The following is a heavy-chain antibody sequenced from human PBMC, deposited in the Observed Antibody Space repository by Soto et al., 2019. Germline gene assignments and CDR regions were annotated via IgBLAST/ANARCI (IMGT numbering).Heavy chain of an antibody. CDR1: GGTFSNYA. CDR3: ARGAQFWNFDS. Sequence: QDQLVQSGAEVKKPGSSVKVSCKASGGTFSNYAFTWVRQAPGQGFHWMGGIIPIFGSTNYAPKFQGRVTITADDSTSTTYMEVSSLRSEDTAVYYCARGAQFWNFDSWGQGTLVTVSS. CDR2: IIPIFGST. J-gene: IGHJ4*02. D-gene: IGHD1-1*01. V-gene: IGHV1-69*12.